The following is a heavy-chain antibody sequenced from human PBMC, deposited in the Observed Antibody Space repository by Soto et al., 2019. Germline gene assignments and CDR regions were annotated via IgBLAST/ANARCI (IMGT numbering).Heavy chain of an antibody. J-gene: IGHJ5*02. D-gene: IGHD6-13*01. CDR2: ISWDGGST. CDR1: GFTFDDYT. Sequence: PGGSLRLSCAASGFTFDDYTMHWVRQAPGKGLEWVSLISWDGGSTYYADSVKGRFTISRDNSKNSLYLQMNSLRTEDTALYYCGKEINVGHLSGNTWFDHWGQGTLVTVSS. V-gene: IGHV3-43*01. CDR3: GKEINVGHLSGNTWFDH.